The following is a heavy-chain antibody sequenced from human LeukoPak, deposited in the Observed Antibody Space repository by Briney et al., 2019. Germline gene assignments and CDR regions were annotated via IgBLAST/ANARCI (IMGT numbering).Heavy chain of an antibody. CDR2: MNPNSGNT. V-gene: IGHV1-8*01. J-gene: IGHJ4*02. D-gene: IGHD3-22*01. CDR1: GYTFTSYD. CDR3: ARGFFRGYYDSSGYLVVY. Sequence: ASVKVSCKASGYTFTSYDINWVRQATGQGLEWMGWMNPNSGNTGYAQKFQGRVTVTRNTSISTAYMELSSLRSEDTAVYYCARGFFRGYYDSSGYLVVYWGQGTLVTVSS.